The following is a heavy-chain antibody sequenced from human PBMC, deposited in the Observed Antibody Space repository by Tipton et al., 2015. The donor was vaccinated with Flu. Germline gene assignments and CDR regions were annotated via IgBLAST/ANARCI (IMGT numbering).Heavy chain of an antibody. CDR3: AREARWELGCIDY. D-gene: IGHD1-26*01. V-gene: IGHV4-38-2*02. CDR1: GYSISSGYY. J-gene: IGHJ4*02. Sequence: LRLSCAVSGYSISSGYYWGWIRQPPGKGLEWIGSIYHSGSIYYNPSLKSRVTISVDTSKNQFSLKLSSVTAADMAVYYCAREARWELGCIDYWGQGTLVTVSS. CDR2: IYHSGSI.